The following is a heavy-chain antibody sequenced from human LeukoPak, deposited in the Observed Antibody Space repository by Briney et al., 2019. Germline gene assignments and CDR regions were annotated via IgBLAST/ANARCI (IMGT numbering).Heavy chain of an antibody. D-gene: IGHD4-17*01. J-gene: IGHJ4*02. V-gene: IGHV3-30*02. CDR1: GFTFSNYG. CDR2: IRYDGSNK. CDR3: AKSQGDYGDYDGMFY. Sequence: GESLRLSCAASGFTFSNYGMHWVRQAPGKGLEWVAFIRYDGSNKYYADSVKGRFTISRDNSKNTLYLQMNSLRAEDTAVYYCAKSQGDYGDYDGMFYWGQGTLVTVSS.